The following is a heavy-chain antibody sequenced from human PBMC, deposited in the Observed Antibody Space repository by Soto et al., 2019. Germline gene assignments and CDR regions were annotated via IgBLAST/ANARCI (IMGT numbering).Heavy chain of an antibody. D-gene: IGHD3-22*01. Sequence: GGSLRLSCAASGFTFSDYAMHWVRQAPGKGLEWVAVVSHDGRNTHYADSVKGRFTISRDSSKNTVSLEMTSLRAEDTAVYYCARDQLYYNDISGRPLNAFDVWGQGTMVTVS. CDR3: ARDQLYYNDISGRPLNAFDV. J-gene: IGHJ3*01. CDR1: GFTFSDYA. V-gene: IGHV3-30*03. CDR2: VSHDGRNT.